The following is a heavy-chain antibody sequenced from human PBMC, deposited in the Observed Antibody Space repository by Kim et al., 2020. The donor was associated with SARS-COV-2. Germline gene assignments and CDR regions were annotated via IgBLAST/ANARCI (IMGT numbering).Heavy chain of an antibody. CDR2: INPSGGST. CDR3: ARDLLNYYDSSGYYSLYYYYYGMDV. V-gene: IGHV1-46*01. Sequence: ASVKVSCKASGYTFTSYYMHWVRQAPGQGLEWMGIINPSGGSTSYAQKFQGRVTMTRDTSTSTVYMELSSLRSEDTAVYYCARDLLNYYDSSGYYSLYYYYYGMDVWGQGTTVTVSS. D-gene: IGHD3-22*01. J-gene: IGHJ6*02. CDR1: GYTFTSYY.